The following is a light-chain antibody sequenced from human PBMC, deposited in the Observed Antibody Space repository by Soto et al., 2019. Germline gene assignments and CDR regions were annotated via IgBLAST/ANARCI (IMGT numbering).Light chain of an antibody. V-gene: IGKV3-11*01. Sequence: EIVLTQPPATLSLSPGARAPLSCRASQSVSSYLAWYQQTPGQAPRLLIYDASNRATGIPARFSGSGSGTDFTLTISSLEPEDFAVYYCQQRSNWPPLTFGGGTKVDIK. CDR3: QQRSNWPPLT. J-gene: IGKJ4*01. CDR1: QSVSSY. CDR2: DAS.